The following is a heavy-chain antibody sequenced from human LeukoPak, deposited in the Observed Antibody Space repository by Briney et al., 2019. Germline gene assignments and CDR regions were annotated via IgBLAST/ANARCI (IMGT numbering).Heavy chain of an antibody. Sequence: GESLKISCKGSGYSFTSYWIGWVRQMPGKGLEWMGIIYPGDSDTRYSPSFQGQVTISADKSISTAYLQWSSLKASDTAMYYCARPYYDFWSGYYSHYYLDYWGQGTLVTVSS. CDR3: ARPYYDFWSGYYSHYYLDY. D-gene: IGHD3-3*01. CDR2: IYPGDSDT. CDR1: GYSFTSYW. V-gene: IGHV5-51*01. J-gene: IGHJ4*02.